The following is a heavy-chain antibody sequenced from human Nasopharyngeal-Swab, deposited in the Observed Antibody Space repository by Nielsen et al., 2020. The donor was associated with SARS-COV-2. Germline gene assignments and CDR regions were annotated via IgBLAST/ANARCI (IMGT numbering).Heavy chain of an antibody. D-gene: IGHD3-22*01. CDR2: FDPEDGET. V-gene: IGHV1-24*01. J-gene: IGHJ4*02. Sequence: ASVKVSCKVSGYTLTELSMHWVRQAPGKGLEWMGGFDPEDGETIYAQKFQGRVTMTEDTSTDTAYMELSSLRSEDTAVYYCARTGRDRAGAYDSSGYTFDYWGQGTLVTVSS. CDR1: GYTLTELS. CDR3: ARTGRDRAGAYDSSGYTFDY.